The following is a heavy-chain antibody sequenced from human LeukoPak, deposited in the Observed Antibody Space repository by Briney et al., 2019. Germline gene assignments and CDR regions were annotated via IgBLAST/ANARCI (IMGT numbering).Heavy chain of an antibody. V-gene: IGHV1-2*02. Sequence: VASVKLSCKASGYTFTGYYMHWVRQAPGQGLEWMGWINPNSGGTNYAQKFQGRVTMTRDTSISTAYMELSRLRSDDTAVYYCASGYYDFWSGYSYDYWGQGTLVTVSS. D-gene: IGHD3-3*01. CDR2: INPNSGGT. CDR1: GYTFTGYY. CDR3: ASGYYDFWSGYSYDY. J-gene: IGHJ4*02.